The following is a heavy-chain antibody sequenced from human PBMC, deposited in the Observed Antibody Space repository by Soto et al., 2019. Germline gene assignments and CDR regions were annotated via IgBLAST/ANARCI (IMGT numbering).Heavy chain of an antibody. J-gene: IGHJ5*01. D-gene: IGHD2-15*01. CDR1: GYNFTSYA. Sequence: QVQLLQSGAEVKKPGASVKVSCKASGYNFTSYAISWVRQAPGQGLEWMEWISAYNGNTNYAQTLKGRVTMTTDTSTSTAYMELRSLSSDDTAVYYCARDAAVVADTSDSWGQGTLVTVSS. V-gene: IGHV1-18*01. CDR2: ISAYNGNT. CDR3: ARDAAVVADTSDS.